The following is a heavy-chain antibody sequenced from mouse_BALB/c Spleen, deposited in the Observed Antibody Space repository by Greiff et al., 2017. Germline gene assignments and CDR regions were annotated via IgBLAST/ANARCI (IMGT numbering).Heavy chain of an antibody. CDR2: ISSGGST. CDR1: GFTFSSYA. V-gene: IGHV5-6-5*01. D-gene: IGHD2-4*01. Sequence: EVQVVESGGGLVKPGGSLKLSCAASGFTFSSYAMSWVRQTPEKRLEWVASISSGGSTYYPDSVKGRFTISRDNARNILYLQMSSLRSEDTAMYYCASRGVYYDYDRHAMDYWGQGTSVTVSS. J-gene: IGHJ4*01. CDR3: ASRGVYYDYDRHAMDY.